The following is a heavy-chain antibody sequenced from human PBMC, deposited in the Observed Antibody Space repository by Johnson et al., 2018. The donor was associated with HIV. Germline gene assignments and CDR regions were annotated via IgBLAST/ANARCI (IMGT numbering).Heavy chain of an antibody. CDR2: ISGSGGST. J-gene: IGHJ3*01. Sequence: MQLVESGGGLVQPGGSLRLSCAASGFTFSSYALTWVRQAPGRGLEWVSTISGSGGSTYYADSVKGRFTISRDNSKNTLYLQMNSLRSEDTAVYSCAFESGSYFRHAFDVWGQGTMVTVSS. CDR1: GFTFSSYA. V-gene: IGHV3-23*04. CDR3: AFESGSYFRHAFDV. D-gene: IGHD1-26*01.